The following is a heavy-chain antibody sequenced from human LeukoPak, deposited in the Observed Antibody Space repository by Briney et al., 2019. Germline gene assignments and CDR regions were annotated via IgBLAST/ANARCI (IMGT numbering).Heavy chain of an antibody. CDR3: ARDQNGYCSSTSCYANAFDI. V-gene: IGHV3-21*01. J-gene: IGHJ3*02. CDR1: GFTFSSYS. D-gene: IGHD2-2*01. Sequence: GGSLRLSCGASGFTFSSYSMNWVRQAPGKGLEWVSSISSSSSYIYYADSVKGRFTISRDNAKNSLYLQMNSLRAEDTAVYYCARDQNGYCSSTSCYANAFDIWGQGTMVTVSS. CDR2: ISSSSSYI.